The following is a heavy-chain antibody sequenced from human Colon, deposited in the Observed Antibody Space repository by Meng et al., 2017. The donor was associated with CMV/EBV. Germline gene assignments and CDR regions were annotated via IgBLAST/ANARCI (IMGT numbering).Heavy chain of an antibody. Sequence: WMHLFRQAPGKVLVLVSRISAAGNTTNYANTVKGRFTISRDNNKNTMFLQMNTLTPEDTDLYYCTREKTRTSAIVVAGPEGRFFDYWGQGTLVTVS. D-gene: IGHD6-13*01. CDR1: W. J-gene: IGHJ4*02. CDR3: TREKTRTSAIVVAGPEGRFFDY. V-gene: IGHV3-74*01. CDR2: ISAAGNTT.